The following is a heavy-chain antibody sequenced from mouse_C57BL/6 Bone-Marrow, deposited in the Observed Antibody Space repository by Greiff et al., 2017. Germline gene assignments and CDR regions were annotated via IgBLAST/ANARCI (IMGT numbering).Heavy chain of an antibody. CDR3: AREGDGYYFDY. CDR1: GYTFTSYW. J-gene: IGHJ2*01. V-gene: IGHV1-64*01. D-gene: IGHD2-3*01. CDR2: IHPTSGST. Sequence: VQLQQPGAELVKPGASVKLSCKASGYTFTSYWMHWVKQRPGQGLEWIGMIHPTSGSTNYNEKFKSKATLTVDKSSSTAYMQLSSLTSEDSAVYYCAREGDGYYFDYWGQGTTLTVSS.